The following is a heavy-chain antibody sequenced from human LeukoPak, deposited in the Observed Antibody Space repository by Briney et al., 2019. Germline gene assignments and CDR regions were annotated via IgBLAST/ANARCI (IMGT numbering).Heavy chain of an antibody. V-gene: IGHV3-21*01. J-gene: IGHJ4*02. D-gene: IGHD3-22*01. Sequence: GGSLRLSCAASGFTFSSFSMNWVRQAPGKGLEWVSSISTSSSYIYYANSVKDRFTISRDNAKNSLYLQMNSLRAEDTAVYYCARGPQKNGHSSGYPGYFDYLGQGTLVTVSS. CDR3: ARGPQKNGHSSGYPGYFDY. CDR2: ISTSSSYI. CDR1: GFTFSSFS.